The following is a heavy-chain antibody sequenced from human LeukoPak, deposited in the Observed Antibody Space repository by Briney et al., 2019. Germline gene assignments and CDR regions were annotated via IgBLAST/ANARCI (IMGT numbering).Heavy chain of an antibody. J-gene: IGHJ4*02. D-gene: IGHD3-9*01. CDR2: IYYSGST. CDR1: GGSISSYY. CDR3: AREGILTGYYYFDY. Sequence: SETLSFTCTVAGGSISSYYWSWIRQPPGKGLEWIGYIYYSGSTNYNPSLKSRVTISVDTSKNQFSLKLSSVTAADTAVYYCAREGILTGYYYFDYWGQGTLVTVSS. V-gene: IGHV4-59*01.